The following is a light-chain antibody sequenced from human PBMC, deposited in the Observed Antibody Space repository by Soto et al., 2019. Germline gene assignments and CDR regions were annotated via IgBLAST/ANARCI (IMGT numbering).Light chain of an antibody. CDR1: SSDVVGYNF. V-gene: IGLV2-14*01. CDR3: SSWTSSSTLDRV. Sequence: QSALTQPASVSGSPGQSITISCTGTSSDVVGYNFVSWYQQHPGKAPELMIYEVSNRPSGVSNRFSGSKSGNTASLTISGLQPEDEADYYCSSWTSSSTLDRVFGTGTKLTVL. CDR2: EVS. J-gene: IGLJ1*01.